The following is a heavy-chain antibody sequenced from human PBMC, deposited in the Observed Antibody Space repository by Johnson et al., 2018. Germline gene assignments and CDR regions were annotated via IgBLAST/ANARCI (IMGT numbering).Heavy chain of an antibody. V-gene: IGHV3-23*01. CDR2: ISGSGGST. D-gene: IGHD6-13*01. CDR1: GFTFSSYA. Sequence: VQSGGSLRLSCAASGFTFSSYAMSWVRQAPGKGLEWVSAISGSGGSTYYADSVKGRFTISRDNSKNTLYLQMNSLRAEDTAVYYCAGYSSPDYYYYYMDVWGKGTTVTVSS. J-gene: IGHJ6*03. CDR3: AGYSSPDYYYYYMDV.